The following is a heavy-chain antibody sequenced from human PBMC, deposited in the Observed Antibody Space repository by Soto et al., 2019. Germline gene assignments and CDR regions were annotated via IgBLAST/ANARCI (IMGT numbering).Heavy chain of an antibody. CDR2: ISGSGGST. Sequence: DVQLLESGGGLVQPGGSLRLSCSASGFTFSNYAMSWVRRIPGKGLEWVSAISGSGGSTNYEASVKGRFTIPSDNSKLTLYLQMKTARVDDTAVYYCAKGPPYSGTYFHPWIQGTLVNVSS. CDR3: AKGPPYSGTYFHP. J-gene: IGHJ5*02. CDR1: GFTFSNYA. V-gene: IGHV3-23*01. D-gene: IGHD1-26*01.